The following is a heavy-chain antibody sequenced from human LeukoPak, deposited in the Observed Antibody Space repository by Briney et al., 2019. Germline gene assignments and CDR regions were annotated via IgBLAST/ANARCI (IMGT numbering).Heavy chain of an antibody. V-gene: IGHV4-59*01. D-gene: IGHD3-22*01. CDR3: ARVTYYYDSSGYCYYFDY. CDR2: IYYSGST. CDR1: GGSISSYY. J-gene: IGHJ4*02. Sequence: SETLSLTCTVSGGSISSYYWSWIRQPPGKGLEWIGYIYYSGSTNYNPSLKSRVTISVDTSKNQFSLKLSSVTAADTAVYYCARVTYYYDSSGYCYYFDYWGQGTLVTVSS.